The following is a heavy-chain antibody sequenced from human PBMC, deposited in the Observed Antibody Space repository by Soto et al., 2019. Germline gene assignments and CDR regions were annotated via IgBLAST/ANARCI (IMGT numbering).Heavy chain of an antibody. V-gene: IGHV4-31*03. CDR2: IYYSGRT. Sequence: PSETLSLTCNVSGGSISSGGYYWSWIRQHPGKGLEWIGYIYYSGRTYYNPSLKSRVTISVDTSKNQFSLKLSSVTAADTAVYYRARVWRDVVTLMYYFDYWGQGTLVTVSS. J-gene: IGHJ4*02. CDR3: ARVWRDVVTLMYYFDY. CDR1: GGSISSGGYY. D-gene: IGHD3-3*01.